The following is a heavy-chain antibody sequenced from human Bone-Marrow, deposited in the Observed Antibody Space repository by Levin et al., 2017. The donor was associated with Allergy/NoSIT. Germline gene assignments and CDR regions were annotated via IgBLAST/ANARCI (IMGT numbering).Heavy chain of an antibody. CDR2: IYPDDSDI. Sequence: RAGGSLRLSCRTSGYSFTSYWIAWVRQMPGKGLELMGIIYPDDSDIRYSPSFQGQVTISADKSINTAYLQWSSLKASDTAIYFCARHGVRLLVDSNYYFHGMDVWGQGTTVTVS. J-gene: IGHJ6*02. CDR3: ARHGVRLLVDSNYYFHGMDV. V-gene: IGHV5-51*01. D-gene: IGHD3-3*01. CDR1: GYSFTSYW.